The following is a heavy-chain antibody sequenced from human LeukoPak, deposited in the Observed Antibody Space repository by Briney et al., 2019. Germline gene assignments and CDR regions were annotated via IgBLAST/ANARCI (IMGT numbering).Heavy chain of an antibody. Sequence: SETLSLTCTVSSGSISTSNYYWGWVRQPPGKALEWIGNIFYSGSTYYSPSLKSRVTISVDTSKNQFSLKLSSVTAADTAVYYCARAATVVTNFDYWGQGTLVTVSS. CDR2: IFYSGST. J-gene: IGHJ4*02. CDR3: ARAATVVTNFDY. V-gene: IGHV4-39*07. D-gene: IGHD4-23*01. CDR1: SGSISTSNYY.